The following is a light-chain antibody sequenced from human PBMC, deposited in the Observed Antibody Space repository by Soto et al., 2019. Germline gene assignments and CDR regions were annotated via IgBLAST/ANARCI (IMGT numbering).Light chain of an antibody. CDR3: QQYGRSPPYT. CDR2: GAS. Sequence: EIVLTQSPGTLSLSPGERATLSCRASQSVSSSYLAWYQQKPGQAPRPVIYGASSRATGIPDRFSGSGSGTDFTLTISRLEPEDFAVYYCQQYGRSPPYTFGQGTKLEIK. CDR1: QSVSSSY. J-gene: IGKJ2*01. V-gene: IGKV3-20*01.